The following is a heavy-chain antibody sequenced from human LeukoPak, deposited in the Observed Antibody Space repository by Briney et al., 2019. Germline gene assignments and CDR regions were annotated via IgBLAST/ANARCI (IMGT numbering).Heavy chain of an antibody. CDR3: AKLAYGSGSYLDY. CDR1: GFTFSRYG. Sequence: GGSLRLSCAASGFTFSRYGTHWVRQAPGKGLEWVAVIWYDGSNKYYADSVKGRFTISRDNSKNMLYLQMNSLSAEDTAVYYCAKLAYGSGSYLDYWGQGTLVTVSS. J-gene: IGHJ4*02. D-gene: IGHD3-10*01. CDR2: IWYDGSNK. V-gene: IGHV3-33*06.